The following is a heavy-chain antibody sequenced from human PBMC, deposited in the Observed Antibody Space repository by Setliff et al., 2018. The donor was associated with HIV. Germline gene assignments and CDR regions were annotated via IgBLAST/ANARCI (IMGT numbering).Heavy chain of an antibody. CDR2: IYYSGST. CDR3: ARDRHSYYYDSSGYYNWYFDL. Sequence: SETLSLTCTVSGGSISSHYWSLIRQPPGKGLEWIGSIYYSGSTNYNPSLKSRVTISVDTSKNQFSLKLSSVTAADTAVYYCARDRHSYYYDSSGYYNWYFDLWGRGTLVTVSS. J-gene: IGHJ2*01. D-gene: IGHD3-22*01. V-gene: IGHV4-59*11. CDR1: GGSISSHY.